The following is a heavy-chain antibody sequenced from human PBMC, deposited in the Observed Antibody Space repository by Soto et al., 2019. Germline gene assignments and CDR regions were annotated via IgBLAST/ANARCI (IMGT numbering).Heavy chain of an antibody. Sequence: PGGSLRLSCAASEFTFTSYWMHWVRQPPGKGLVWVSRINGDGSTTNYADSVRGRVTLSRDNAKNTVYLQINSLRAEDTAVYYCGRGLRGLYGVDVWGQGIMVTVSS. J-gene: IGHJ6*02. D-gene: IGHD2-15*01. V-gene: IGHV3-74*01. CDR2: INGDGSTT. CDR1: EFTFTSYW. CDR3: GRGLRGLYGVDV.